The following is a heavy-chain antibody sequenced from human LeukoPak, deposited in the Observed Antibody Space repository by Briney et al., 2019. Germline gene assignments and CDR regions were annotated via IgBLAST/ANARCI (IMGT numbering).Heavy chain of an antibody. CDR3: ARGGYDGSGYYYGRFDY. Sequence: ASVKVSCKASGGTFSSYAISWVRQAPGQGLEWMGRIIPILGIANYAQKFQGRVTITADKSTSTAYMELSSLRSEDTAVYYCARGGYDGSGYYYGRFDYWGQGTLVTVSS. CDR1: GGTFSSYA. J-gene: IGHJ4*02. D-gene: IGHD3-22*01. CDR2: IIPILGIA. V-gene: IGHV1-69*04.